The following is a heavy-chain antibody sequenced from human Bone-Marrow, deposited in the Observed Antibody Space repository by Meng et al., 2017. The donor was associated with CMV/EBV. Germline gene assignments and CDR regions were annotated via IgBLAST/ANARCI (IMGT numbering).Heavy chain of an antibody. J-gene: IGHJ6*02. CDR2: INSDGSST. V-gene: IGHV3-74*01. CDR1: GFTFSSYW. CDR3: ARVQQLVLGVYYYGMDV. D-gene: IGHD6-13*01. Sequence: GESLKISCAASGFTFSSYWMHWVRQAPGKGLVWVSRINSDGSSTSNADSVKGRFTISRDNAKNTLYLQMNSLRAEDTAVYYCARVQQLVLGVYYYGMDVWGQGTTVTVSS.